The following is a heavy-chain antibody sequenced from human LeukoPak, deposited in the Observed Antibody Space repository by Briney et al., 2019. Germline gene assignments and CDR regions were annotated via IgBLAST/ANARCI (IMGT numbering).Heavy chain of an antibody. CDR2: MNPNSGNT. Sequence: ASVKVSCRASGYTFTSYDINWVRQATGQGLEWMGWMNPNSGNTGYAQKFQGRVTITRNTSISTAYMDLSSLRSDDTAVYYCARRAVAYYYYYYMDVWGKGTTVTVSS. V-gene: IGHV1-8*03. J-gene: IGHJ6*03. CDR1: GYTFTSYD. CDR3: ARRAVAYYYYYYMDV. D-gene: IGHD6-19*01.